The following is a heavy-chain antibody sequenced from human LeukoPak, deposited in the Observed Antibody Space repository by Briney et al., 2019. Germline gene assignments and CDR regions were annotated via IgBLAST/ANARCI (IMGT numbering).Heavy chain of an antibody. J-gene: IGHJ4*02. V-gene: IGHV3-30*18. CDR1: GFTFSSYA. CDR3: AKDVREWELCFDY. D-gene: IGHD1-26*01. CDR2: ISFDGGIQ. Sequence: GGSLRLSCAASGFTFSSYAMHWVRQAPGKGLEWVAVISFDGGIQYYADSVKGRFTISRDSSKNTLYLQMNSLRAEDTAVYYCAKDVREWELCFDYWGQGTLVTVSS.